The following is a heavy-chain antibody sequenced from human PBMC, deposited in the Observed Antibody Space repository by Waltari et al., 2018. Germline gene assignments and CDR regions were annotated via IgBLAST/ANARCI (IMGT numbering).Heavy chain of an antibody. CDR3: ARGETAVLDY. CDR2: IYSGGRP. D-gene: IGHD6-6*01. J-gene: IGHJ4*01. V-gene: IGHV3-53*01. Sequence: EVQLVESGGGLIQPGGSLRLSCAASGFNINYNYMTWFRQAPGKGLEWVSVIYSGGRPDYPRSMKGRVTISRDTYKNLVFLEMKSLRAEDTAVYYCARGETAVLDYWGHGTLVTVSS. CDR1: GFNINYNY.